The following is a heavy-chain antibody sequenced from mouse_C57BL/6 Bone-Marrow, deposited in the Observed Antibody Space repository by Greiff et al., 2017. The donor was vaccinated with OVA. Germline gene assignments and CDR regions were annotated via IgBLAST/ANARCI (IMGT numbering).Heavy chain of an antibody. J-gene: IGHJ2*01. CDR3: ARAGLRYFDY. V-gene: IGHV3-6*01. CDR2: ISYDGSN. Sequence: VQLKESGPGLVKPSQSLSLTCSVTGYSITSGYYWNWIRQFPGNKLEWMGYISYDGSNNYNPSLKNRISITRDTSKNQFFLKLNSVTTEDTATYYCARAGLRYFDYWGQGTTLTVSS. D-gene: IGHD2-4*01. CDR1: GYSITSGYY.